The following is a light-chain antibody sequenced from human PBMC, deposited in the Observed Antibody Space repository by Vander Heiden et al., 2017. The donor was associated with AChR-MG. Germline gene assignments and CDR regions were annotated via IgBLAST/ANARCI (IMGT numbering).Light chain of an antibody. J-gene: IGKJ1*01. CDR1: QRISSR. V-gene: IGKV1-5*01. Sequence: DIQMTQSPSTLSASEGDRVTITCRASQRISSRLAWYQQKPGKAPKLLIYDASSLESGVPSRFSGSGSGTEFTLTISSRQPDDFATYYCQQYNSYSPWTFGQGTKVEIK. CDR3: QQYNSYSPWT. CDR2: DAS.